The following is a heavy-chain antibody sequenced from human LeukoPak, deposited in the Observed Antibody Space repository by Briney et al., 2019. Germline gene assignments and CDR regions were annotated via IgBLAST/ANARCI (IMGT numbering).Heavy chain of an antibody. V-gene: IGHV3-30-3*01. D-gene: IGHD6-25*01. CDR1: GFIFSGYA. CDR3: AREGGGSAWPGFDY. J-gene: IGHJ4*02. Sequence: GGSLRLSCAASGFIFSGYAMHWVRPAPGKGLEWVAVISLRGDRKHYADSVKDRFIISRDNYENTMYLQMNSLKPEDTAVYYCAREGGGSAWPGFDYWGQGTLVTVSS. CDR2: ISLRGDRK.